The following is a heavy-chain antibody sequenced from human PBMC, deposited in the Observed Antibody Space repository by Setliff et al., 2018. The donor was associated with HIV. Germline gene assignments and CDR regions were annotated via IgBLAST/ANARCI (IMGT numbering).Heavy chain of an antibody. J-gene: IGHJ4*02. CDR1: GFSFSSYT. D-gene: IGHD3-3*01. Sequence: GSLRLSCAASGFSFSSYTMTWVRQPPGKGPEWVSSISTSSRYIYATESLKGRFTISRDNANNSLYLQMSSLRAEDTAVYYCARDKDFYSGSGLYFDYWGLGTLVTVSS. V-gene: IGHV3-21*01. CDR3: ARDKDFYSGSGLYFDY. CDR2: ISTSSRYI.